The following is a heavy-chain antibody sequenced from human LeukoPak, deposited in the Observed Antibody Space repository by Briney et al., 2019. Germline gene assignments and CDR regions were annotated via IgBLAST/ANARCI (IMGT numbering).Heavy chain of an antibody. D-gene: IGHD3-10*01. V-gene: IGHV4-30-4*01. CDR2: IYYSGST. CDR3: ARLSYGSGSYYNGLFDY. CDR1: GGSISSGDYY. Sequence: SQTLSLTCTVSGGSISSGDYYWSWIRQPPGKGLEWIGYIYYSGSTYYNPSLKSRVTISVYTAKNQFSLKLSSVTAADTAVYYCARLSYGSGSYYNGLFDYWGQGTLVTVSS. J-gene: IGHJ4*02.